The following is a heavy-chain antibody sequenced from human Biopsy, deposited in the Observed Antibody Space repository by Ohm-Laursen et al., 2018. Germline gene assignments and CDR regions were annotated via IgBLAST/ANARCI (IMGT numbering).Heavy chain of an antibody. D-gene: IGHD1-1*01. CDR2: ITVSADTT. Sequence: GSLRLSCTAPGFTFSSYGMSWVRQAPGKGLEWVSAITVSADTTYYADSVRGRFTVSRDNSQNTLYLQMNSLRAEDTAIYYCAKGRVGNSGSLDIWGHGTMVTVSS. V-gene: IGHV3-23*01. CDR3: AKGRVGNSGSLDI. CDR1: GFTFSSYG. J-gene: IGHJ3*02.